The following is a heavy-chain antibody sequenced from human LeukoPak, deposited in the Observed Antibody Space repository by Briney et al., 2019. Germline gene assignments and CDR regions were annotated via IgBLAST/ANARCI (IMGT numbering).Heavy chain of an antibody. CDR3: ARDRLTYYYDTSGYSSFDY. CDR2: IYTSGST. D-gene: IGHD3-22*01. J-gene: IGHJ4*02. CDR1: GGSISSYY. Sequence: PSETLSLTCTVSGGSISSYYWSWIRQPAGEGLEWIGRIYTSGSTNYNPSLKSRVTMSVDTSKNQFSLKLSPVTAADTAVYYCARDRLTYYYDTSGYSSFDYWGQGTLVTVSS. V-gene: IGHV4-4*07.